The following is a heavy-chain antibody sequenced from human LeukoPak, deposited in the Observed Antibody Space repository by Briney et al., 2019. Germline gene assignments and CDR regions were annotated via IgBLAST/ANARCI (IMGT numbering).Heavy chain of an antibody. CDR2: INHSGST. J-gene: IGHJ3*02. V-gene: IGHV4-34*01. CDR3: ASRTIFDGFDI. D-gene: IGHD3-3*01. CDR1: GGSFSGYY. Sequence: SETLSLTCAVYGGSFSGYYWSWIRQPPGKGLEWIGEINHSGSTNYNPSLKSRVTISVDTSKNQFSLKLSSVTAADTAVYYCASRTIFDGFDIWGQGTMVTVSS.